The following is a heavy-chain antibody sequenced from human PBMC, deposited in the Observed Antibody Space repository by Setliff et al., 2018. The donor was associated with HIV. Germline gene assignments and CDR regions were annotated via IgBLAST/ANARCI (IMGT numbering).Heavy chain of an antibody. J-gene: IGHJ4*02. CDR2: ISAYNGNT. D-gene: IGHD4-17*01. CDR3: AREIYGDSRQIDY. CDR1: GYTFTSYG. V-gene: IGHV1-18*01. Sequence: GASVKVSCKASGYTFTSYGISWVRQAPGQGLEWMGWISAYNGNTNYAQKLQGRVTMTTDTSTTTVYMELSSLRSEDTAVYYCAREIYGDSRQIDYWGQGTLVTVSS.